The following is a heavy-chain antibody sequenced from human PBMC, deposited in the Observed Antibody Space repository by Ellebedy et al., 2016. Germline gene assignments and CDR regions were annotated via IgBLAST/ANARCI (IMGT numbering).Heavy chain of an antibody. J-gene: IGHJ4*02. D-gene: IGHD3-3*02. Sequence: GESLKISXAASGFSFSSYGTYWVRQAPGKVLEWVAVIWYDGSNKYYADSVKGRFTISRDNSKNTLYLQMNSLRAEDTALYYCAREGGIFGLDYWGQGTLVTVSS. CDR1: GFSFSSYG. CDR3: AREGGIFGLDY. CDR2: IWYDGSNK. V-gene: IGHV3-33*01.